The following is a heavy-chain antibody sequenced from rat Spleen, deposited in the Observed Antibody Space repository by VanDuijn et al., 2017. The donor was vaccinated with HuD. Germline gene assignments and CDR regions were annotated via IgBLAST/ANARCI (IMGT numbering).Heavy chain of an antibody. D-gene: IGHD1-12*02. V-gene: IGHV5-27*01. CDR1: GFTFSDYY. CDR3: TTGDGSHYYDWFTY. J-gene: IGHJ3*01. CDR2: ITPGGAST. Sequence: EVQLVESGGDLVQPGKSLKVSCAASGFTFSDYYMAWVRQAPTKGLEWVAYITPGGASTNYRDSVKGRFTVSRDNAKSTLYLQMDSLRSEDTATYYCTTGDGSHYYDWFTYWGQGTLVTVSS.